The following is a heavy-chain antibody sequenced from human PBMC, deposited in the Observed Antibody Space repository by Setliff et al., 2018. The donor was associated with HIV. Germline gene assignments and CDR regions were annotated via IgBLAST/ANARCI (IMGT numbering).Heavy chain of an antibody. CDR3: ARDPYPNYDFWSGSLIRGWFDP. J-gene: IGHJ5*02. CDR2: INTNTGNP. CDR1: GGTFSKYG. D-gene: IGHD3-3*01. Sequence: ASVKVSCKTSGGTFSKYGVNWVRRAPGQGLEWMGWINTNTGNPTYAQDFTGRFVFSLDTSVSTAYLQISSLKAEDTAVYYCARDPYPNYDFWSGSLIRGWFDPWGQGTLVTVSS. V-gene: IGHV7-4-1*02.